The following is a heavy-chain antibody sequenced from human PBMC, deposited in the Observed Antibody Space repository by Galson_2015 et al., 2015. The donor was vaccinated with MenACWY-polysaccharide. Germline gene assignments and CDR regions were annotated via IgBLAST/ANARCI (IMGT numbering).Heavy chain of an antibody. CDR3: ARDDRRVRGVFNWFDP. CDR1: GFTFSRYR. D-gene: IGHD3-10*01. Sequence: SLRLSCAASGFTFSRYRMSWVRQAPGKGLEWVANISEDGSEKYYVDSVKGRFTISRDNAKNSLYLQMNSLRAEDTAVYYCARDDRRVRGVFNWFDPWGQGTLVTVSS. CDR2: ISEDGSEK. V-gene: IGHV3-7*01. J-gene: IGHJ5*02.